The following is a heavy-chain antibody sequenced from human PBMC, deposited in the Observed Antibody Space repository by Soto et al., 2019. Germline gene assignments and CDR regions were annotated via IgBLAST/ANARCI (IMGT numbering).Heavy chain of an antibody. Sequence: SETLSLTCAVYGGSFSGYYWSWIRQPPGKGLEWIGEINHSGSTNYNPSLKSRVTISVDTSKNQFSRKLCSVTAADTAVYYCARGGDIVVVPAASYYYGMDVWGQGTTVTVSS. V-gene: IGHV4-34*01. CDR2: INHSGST. D-gene: IGHD2-2*01. CDR3: ARGGDIVVVPAASYYYGMDV. CDR1: GGSFSGYY. J-gene: IGHJ6*02.